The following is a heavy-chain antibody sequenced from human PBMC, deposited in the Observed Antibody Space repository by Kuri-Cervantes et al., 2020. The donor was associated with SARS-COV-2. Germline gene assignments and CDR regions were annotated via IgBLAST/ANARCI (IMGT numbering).Heavy chain of an antibody. CDR1: GFTVSSNY. V-gene: IGHV3-66*01. Sequence: GESLKISCAASGFTVSSNYMSWVRQAPGKGLEWVSVIYSGGSTYYADSVKGRFTISRDNSKNTLYLQMNSLRAEDTAVYYCARAEHLLTTVIAFDYWGQGTLVTVSS. D-gene: IGHD4-17*01. J-gene: IGHJ4*02. CDR3: ARAEHLLTTVIAFDY. CDR2: IYSGGST.